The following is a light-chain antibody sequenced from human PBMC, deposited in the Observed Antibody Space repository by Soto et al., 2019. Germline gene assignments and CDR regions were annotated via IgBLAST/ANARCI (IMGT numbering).Light chain of an antibody. Sequence: QSALTQPRSASGSPGQSITISCTGTSSDVGGYNYVSWYQQHPAKAPKLIIFDVSTRPSGVPNRFSGSKSGNTASLTISGLRAEDEADYYCCSDVGRNTYVFGTGTKVTVL. J-gene: IGLJ1*01. CDR3: CSDVGRNTYV. V-gene: IGLV2-11*01. CDR1: SSDVGGYNY. CDR2: DVS.